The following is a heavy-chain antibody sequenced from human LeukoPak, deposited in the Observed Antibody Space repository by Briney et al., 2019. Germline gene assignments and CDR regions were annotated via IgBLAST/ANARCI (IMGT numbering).Heavy chain of an antibody. V-gene: IGHV4-59*01. CDR1: GGSISTYY. J-gene: IGHJ6*03. D-gene: IGHD6-6*01. CDR2: VYYTGST. Sequence: SETLSLTCSVSGGSISTYYWSWIRQPPGKGLEWIGYVYYTGSTNYNPSLKSRVTISVDTSKNQFSLKLSSVTAADTAVYFCARDVHYSTSSVYYYYYMDVWGRGTTVTVCS. CDR3: ARDVHYSTSSVYYYYYMDV.